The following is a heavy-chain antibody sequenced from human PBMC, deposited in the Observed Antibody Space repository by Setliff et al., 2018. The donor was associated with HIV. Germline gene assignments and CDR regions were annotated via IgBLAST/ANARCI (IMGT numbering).Heavy chain of an antibody. D-gene: IGHD4-17*01. J-gene: IGHJ4*02. Sequence: SETLSLTCTVSDSGTYYWSWIRQPAGKGLESIGRVSSRGDTNYNPSLKSRVTMSVDTSKNQFSLKLTSVTASDTAVDYCARAAAGNTGPFDLWGQGSPVTVSS. CDR2: VSSRGDT. CDR3: ARAAAGNTGPFDL. CDR1: DSGTYY. V-gene: IGHV4-4*07.